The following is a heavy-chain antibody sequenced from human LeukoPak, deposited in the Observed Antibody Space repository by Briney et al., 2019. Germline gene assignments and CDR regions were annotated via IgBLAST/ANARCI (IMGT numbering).Heavy chain of an antibody. Sequence: ASVKVSCKASGYTFTSYGISWVRQAPGQGLEWMGWISAYNGNTNYALKLQGRVTMTTDTSTSTAYMELRSLRSDDTAVYYCARDRAPMVRGSGMDVWGQGTTVTVSS. D-gene: IGHD3-10*01. CDR1: GYTFTSYG. CDR3: ARDRAPMVRGSGMDV. J-gene: IGHJ6*02. CDR2: ISAYNGNT. V-gene: IGHV1-18*01.